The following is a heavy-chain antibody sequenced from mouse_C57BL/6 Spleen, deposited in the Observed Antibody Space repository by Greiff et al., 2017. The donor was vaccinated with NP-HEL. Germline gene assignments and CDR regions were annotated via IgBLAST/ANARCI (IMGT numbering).Heavy chain of an antibody. D-gene: IGHD1-1*01. J-gene: IGHJ1*03. CDR3: TTEGILLRYFDV. Sequence: VQLQQSGAELVRPGASVKLSCTASGFNIKDDYMHWVKQRPEQGLEWIGWIDPENGDTEYASKFQGKATITADTSSNTAYLQLSSLTSEDTAVYYCTTEGILLRYFDVWGTGTTVTVSS. CDR2: IDPENGDT. CDR1: GFNIKDDY. V-gene: IGHV14-4*01.